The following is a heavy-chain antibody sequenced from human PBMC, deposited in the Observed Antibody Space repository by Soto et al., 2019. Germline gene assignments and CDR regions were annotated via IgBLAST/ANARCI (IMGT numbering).Heavy chain of an antibody. CDR2: IDSSSSYI. D-gene: IGHD6-13*01. CDR3: ARSSDSWYLYYFDY. CDR1: GFSFRNYN. Sequence: PGGSLRLSCAASGFSFRNYNMNWVRQAPGKGLEWLSSIDSSSSYIDYADSVKGRLTISRDNAKNSLYLQMNSLRAKDTALYYCARSSDSWYLYYFDYWGQGALVTVSS. V-gene: IGHV3-21*06. J-gene: IGHJ4*02.